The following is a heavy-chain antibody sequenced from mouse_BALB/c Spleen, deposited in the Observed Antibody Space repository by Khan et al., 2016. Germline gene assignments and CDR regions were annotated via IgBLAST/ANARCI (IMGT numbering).Heavy chain of an antibody. CDR2: IDPENGDT. J-gene: IGHJ2*01. CDR3: NAFYCGGDVSFDY. Sequence: VQLKQSGAELVRSGASVKLSCTASVFNIKDYYMHWVRQRPEQGLEWIGWIDPENGDTDYAQKFKGKATMTADTSSNAASLQFSSLTSEDSAVSYCNAFYCGGDVSFDYWGQGTTLTVSS. V-gene: IGHV14-4*02. CDR1: VFNIKDYY. D-gene: IGHD2-1*01.